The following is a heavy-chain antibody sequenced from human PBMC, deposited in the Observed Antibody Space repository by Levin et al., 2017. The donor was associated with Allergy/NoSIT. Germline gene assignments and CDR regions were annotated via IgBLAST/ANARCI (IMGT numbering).Heavy chain of an antibody. V-gene: IGHV4-34*01. CDR2: INHSGST. J-gene: IGHJ3*02. D-gene: IGHD2/OR15-2a*01. CDR3: AILHTDAFDI. CDR1: GGSFSGYY. Sequence: SETLSLTCAVYGGSFSGYYWSWIRQPPGKGLEWIGEINHSGSTNYNPSLKSRVTISVDTSKNQFSLKLSSVTAADTAVYYCAILHTDAFDIWGQGTMVTVSS.